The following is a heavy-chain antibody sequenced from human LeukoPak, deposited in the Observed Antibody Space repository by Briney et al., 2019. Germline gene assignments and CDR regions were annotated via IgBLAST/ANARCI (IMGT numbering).Heavy chain of an antibody. CDR2: IYPGDSDT. D-gene: IGHD3-22*01. J-gene: IGHJ3*02. Sequence: GESLKISCKGSGYSFTSYWIGWVRQMPGKGLEWMGIIYPGDSDTRYSPSFQGQVTISADKSISTAYLQWSSLKASDTAMYYCARLRWGAYDSTAGNAFDIWGQGTMVTVSS. CDR3: ARLRWGAYDSTAGNAFDI. CDR1: GYSFTSYW. V-gene: IGHV5-51*01.